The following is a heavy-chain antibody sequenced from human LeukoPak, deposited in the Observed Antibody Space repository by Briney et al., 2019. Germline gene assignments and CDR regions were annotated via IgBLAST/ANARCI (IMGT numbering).Heavy chain of an antibody. D-gene: IGHD5-18*01. CDR2: IGSSTI. Sequence: GGSLRLSCAASGFTFSSYSMNWVRQAPGKGLEWVSYIGSSTIYCADSVKGRFTISRDNSKNTVYLQVRSLRAEDTAVYYCAKDLGWIQFGYWGQGALVTVSS. CDR3: AKDLGWIQFGY. J-gene: IGHJ4*02. V-gene: IGHV3-48*01. CDR1: GFTFSSYS.